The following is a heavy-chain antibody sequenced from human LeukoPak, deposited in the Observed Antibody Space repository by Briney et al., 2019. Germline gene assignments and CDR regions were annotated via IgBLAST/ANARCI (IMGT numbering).Heavy chain of an antibody. V-gene: IGHV3-23*01. CDR3: AKKPSLYYGSGSYYPD. D-gene: IGHD3-10*01. CDR1: GFTFSRYA. Sequence: GGSLRLSCVASGFTFSRYAMTWVRQAPGKGLEWVSVISGSGGSTYYADSVKGRFTISRDNSKNTLSLQMNSLRAEDTAVYYCAKKPSLYYGSGSYYPDWGQGTLVTVSS. CDR2: ISGSGGST. J-gene: IGHJ4*02.